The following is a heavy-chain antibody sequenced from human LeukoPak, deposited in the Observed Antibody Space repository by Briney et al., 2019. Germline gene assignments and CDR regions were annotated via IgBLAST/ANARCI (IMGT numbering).Heavy chain of an antibody. D-gene: IGHD3-3*01. CDR2: IYYSGST. Sequence: SETLSLTCTVSGGSISSYYWSWIRQPPGKGLEGIGYIYYSGSTNYNPSLKSRVTISVDTSKNQFSLKLSSVTAADTAVYYCARVRADYDFWSGYPHYFDYWGQGTLVTVSS. V-gene: IGHV4-59*01. CDR1: GGSISSYY. CDR3: ARVRADYDFWSGYPHYFDY. J-gene: IGHJ4*02.